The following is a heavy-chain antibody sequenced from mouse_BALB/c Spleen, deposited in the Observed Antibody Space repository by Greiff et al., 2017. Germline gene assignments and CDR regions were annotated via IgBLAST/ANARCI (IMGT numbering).Heavy chain of an antibody. CDR2: ISSGGSYT. Sequence: EVMLVESGGGLVKPGGSLKLSCAASGFTFSSYAMSWVRQSPEKRLEWVAEISSGGSYTYYPDTVTGRFTISRDNAKNTLYLEMSSLRSEDTAMYYCARVLLRHGAMDYWGQGTSVTVSS. CDR1: GFTFSSYA. V-gene: IGHV5-9-4*01. J-gene: IGHJ4*01. D-gene: IGHD1-2*01. CDR3: ARVLLRHGAMDY.